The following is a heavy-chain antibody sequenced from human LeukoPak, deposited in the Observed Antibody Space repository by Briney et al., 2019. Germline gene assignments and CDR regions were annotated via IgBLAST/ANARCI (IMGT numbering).Heavy chain of an antibody. J-gene: IGHJ4*02. D-gene: IGHD2-2*01. Sequence: ASAKVSCKVSGYTLTALSMHWVRQAPGTGLKWMRGFDPEDGETIYAQKFQGRVTMTEDTSTDTAYMELSSLRSEDTAVYYCARGWRGLQLQYFDYWGQGTLVTVSS. CDR1: GYTLTALS. CDR3: ARGWRGLQLQYFDY. V-gene: IGHV1-24*01. CDR2: FDPEDGET.